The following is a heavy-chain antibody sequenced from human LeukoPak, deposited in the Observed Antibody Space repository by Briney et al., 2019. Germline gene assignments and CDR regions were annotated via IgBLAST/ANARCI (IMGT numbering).Heavy chain of an antibody. D-gene: IGHD3-16*01. V-gene: IGHV4-59*08. CDR2: IYYSGST. J-gene: IGHJ4*02. CDR1: GGSISSYY. CDR3: ARHPGGYFDY. Sequence: PSETLSLTCTVSGGSISSYYRSWIRQPPGKGLEWIGYIYYSGSTNYNPSLKSRVTISVDTSKNQFSLKLSSVTAADAAVYYCARHPGGYFDYWGQGTLVTVSS.